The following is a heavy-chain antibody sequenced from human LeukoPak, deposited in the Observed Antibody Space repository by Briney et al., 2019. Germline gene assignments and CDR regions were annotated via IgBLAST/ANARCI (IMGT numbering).Heavy chain of an antibody. CDR1: GFTVSSNY. V-gene: IGHV3-53*01. CDR2: IYSGGST. CDR3: ARHSSGWVPYYYYGMDV. D-gene: IGHD6-19*01. Sequence: GGSLRLSCAASGFTVSSNYMSWVRQAPGKGLEWVSVIYSGGSTYYADSVKGRFTISRDNSKNTLYLQMNSLRAEDTAVYYCARHSSGWVPYYYYGMDVWGQGTTVTVSS. J-gene: IGHJ6*02.